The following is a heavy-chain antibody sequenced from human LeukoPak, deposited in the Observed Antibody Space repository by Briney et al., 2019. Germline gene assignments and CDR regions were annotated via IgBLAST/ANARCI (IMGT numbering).Heavy chain of an antibody. Sequence: PSETLSLTCAVYGGSFSGYYWSWIRQPPGKGLEWIGEINHSGSTNYNPSLKSRVTISVDTSKNQFSLKLSSVTAADTAVYYCARGTDIVVVKPFDYWGQGTLVTVSS. D-gene: IGHD2-15*01. CDR2: INHSGST. CDR1: GGSFSGYY. V-gene: IGHV4-34*01. CDR3: ARGTDIVVVKPFDY. J-gene: IGHJ4*02.